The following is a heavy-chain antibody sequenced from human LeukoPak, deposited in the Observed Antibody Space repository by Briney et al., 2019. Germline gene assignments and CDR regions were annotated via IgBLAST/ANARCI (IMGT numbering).Heavy chain of an antibody. Sequence: SVKVSCKASGFTFTSSAMQWVRQARGQRLEWIGWIVVGSGNTNYAQKFQERVTITRDMSTSTAYMELSSLRSEDTAVYYCARDKHLGLCSAGRCYPYYFDSWGQGIQVTVSS. V-gene: IGHV1-58*02. CDR3: ARDKHLGLCSAGRCYPYYFDS. D-gene: IGHD2-15*01. CDR2: IVVGSGNT. J-gene: IGHJ4*02. CDR1: GFTFTSSA.